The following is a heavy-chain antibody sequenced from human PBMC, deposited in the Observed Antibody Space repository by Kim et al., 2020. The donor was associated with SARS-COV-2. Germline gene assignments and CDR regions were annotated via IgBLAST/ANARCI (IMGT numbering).Heavy chain of an antibody. CDR1: GGSISSYY. Sequence: SETLSLTCTVSGGSISSYYWSWIRQPPGKGLEWIGYIYYSGSTNYNPSLKSRVTISVDTSKNQFSLKLSSVTAADTAVYYCARVFPYYYDSSGYYDLGGDWFDPWGQGTLVTVSS. CDR3: ARVFPYYYDSSGYYDLGGDWFDP. CDR2: IYYSGST. D-gene: IGHD3-22*01. J-gene: IGHJ5*02. V-gene: IGHV4-59*13.